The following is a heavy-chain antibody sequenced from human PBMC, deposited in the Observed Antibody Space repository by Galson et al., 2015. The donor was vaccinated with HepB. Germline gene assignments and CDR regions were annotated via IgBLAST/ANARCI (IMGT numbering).Heavy chain of an antibody. J-gene: IGHJ5*02. CDR1: GYTFTSYA. CDR2: INAGNGNT. D-gene: IGHD2-2*01. V-gene: IGHV1-3*01. Sequence: SVKVSCKASGYTFTSYAMHWVRQAPGQRLEWMGWINAGNGNTKYSQKFQGRVTITRDTSASTAYMELSSLRSEDTAVYYCARPYCSSTSCYSKNNWFDPWGQGTLVTVSS. CDR3: ARPYCSSTSCYSKNNWFDP.